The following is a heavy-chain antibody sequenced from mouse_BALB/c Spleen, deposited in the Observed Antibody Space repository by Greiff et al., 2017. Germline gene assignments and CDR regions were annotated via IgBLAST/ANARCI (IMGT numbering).Heavy chain of an antibody. V-gene: IGHV5-17*02. D-gene: IGHD4-1*01. CDR1: GFTFSSFG. J-gene: IGHJ2*01. CDR3: ARLGRKNYFDY. Sequence: DVKLVESGGGLVQPGGSRKLSCAASGFTFSSFGMHWVRQAPEKGLEWVAYISSGSSTIYYADTVKGRFTISRDNPKNTLFLQMTSLRSEDTAMYYCARLGRKNYFDYWGQGTTLTVSS. CDR2: ISSGSSTI.